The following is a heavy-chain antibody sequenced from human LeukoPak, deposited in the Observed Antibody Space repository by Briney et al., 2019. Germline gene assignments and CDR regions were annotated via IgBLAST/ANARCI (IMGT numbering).Heavy chain of an antibody. V-gene: IGHV3-23*01. CDR3: AKDQNDLYCSSTSCYGLYYFDY. J-gene: IGHJ4*02. CDR1: GFTFSSYA. Sequence: GGSLRLSCAASGFTFSSYAMSWVRRAPGKGLEWVSAISGSGGSTYYADSVKGRFTISRDNSKNTLYLQMNSLRAEDTAVYYCAKDQNDLYCSSTSCYGLYYFDYWGQGTLVTVSS. CDR2: ISGSGGST. D-gene: IGHD2-2*01.